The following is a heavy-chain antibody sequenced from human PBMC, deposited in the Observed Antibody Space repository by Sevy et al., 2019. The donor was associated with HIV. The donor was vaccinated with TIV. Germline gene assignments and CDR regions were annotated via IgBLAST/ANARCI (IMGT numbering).Heavy chain of an antibody. CDR3: VKGARYTIPNDAFDI. CDR2: ISGGGGDT. V-gene: IGHV3-23*01. D-gene: IGHD2-2*02. J-gene: IGHJ3*02. CDR1: GFTFSSNA. Sequence: GGSLRLSCEASGFTFSSNAMSWVRQAPGKGLEWVSGISGGGGDTFYADSVKGRFTISGDNSNNTLFLQINSLRAEDTALYYCVKGARYTIPNDAFDIWGQGTMVTVSS.